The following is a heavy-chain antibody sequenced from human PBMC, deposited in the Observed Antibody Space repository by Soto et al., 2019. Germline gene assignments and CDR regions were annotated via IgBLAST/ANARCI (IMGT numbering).Heavy chain of an antibody. Sequence: QVQLVESGGGVVQPGRSLRLSCAASGFTFSSYAMQWVRQAPGKGLEWVAVISYDGSNKYYADSVKGRFTISRDNSKNTLYLQMNSLRAEDTAVYYCARDSGYCSGGSCYYFDYWGQGTLVTVSS. D-gene: IGHD2-15*01. CDR1: GFTFSSYA. V-gene: IGHV3-30-3*01. CDR2: ISYDGSNK. J-gene: IGHJ4*02. CDR3: ARDSGYCSGGSCYYFDY.